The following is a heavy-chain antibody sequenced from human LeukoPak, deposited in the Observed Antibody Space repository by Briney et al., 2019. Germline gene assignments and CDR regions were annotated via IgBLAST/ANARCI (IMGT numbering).Heavy chain of an antibody. Sequence: SETLPLTCTVSGGSISSYYWSWIRQPPGKGLEWIGYIYYSGSTNYNPSLKSRVTISVDTSKNQFSLKLSSVTAADTAVYYCARGHWGWAYGVYDSVCYFDYWGQGTLVTVSS. D-gene: IGHD3-22*01. J-gene: IGHJ4*02. CDR1: GGSISSYY. CDR3: ARGHWGWAYGVYDSVCYFDY. CDR2: IYYSGST. V-gene: IGHV4-59*01.